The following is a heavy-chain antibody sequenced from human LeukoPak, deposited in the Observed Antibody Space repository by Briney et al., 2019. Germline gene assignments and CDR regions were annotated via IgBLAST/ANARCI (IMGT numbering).Heavy chain of an antibody. D-gene: IGHD3-22*01. CDR1: GGSFSGYY. V-gene: IGHV4-34*01. J-gene: IGHJ4*02. CDR2: INHSGST. CDR3: ARHGYDSSGYPGGFDY. Sequence: SETLSLTCAVYGGSFSGYYWSRIRQPPGKGLEWIGEINHSGSTNYNPSLKSRVTISVDTSKNQFSLKLSSVTAADTAVYYCARHGYDSSGYPGGFDYWGQGTLVTVSS.